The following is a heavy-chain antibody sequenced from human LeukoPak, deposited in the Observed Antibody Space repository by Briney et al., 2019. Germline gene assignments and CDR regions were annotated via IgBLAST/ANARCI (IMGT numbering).Heavy chain of an antibody. J-gene: IGHJ4*02. CDR3: AREPEYNWNGYADY. CDR1: GYTFTSFG. V-gene: IGHV1-3*01. Sequence: ASVKVSRKASGYTFTSFGIHWVRQAPGQRLEWMGWINGVNGYTKYPQNFQGRVTITRDTSASTAYMELSSLTSEDTAVYYCAREPEYNWNGYADYWGQGTLVTVSS. CDR2: INGVNGYT. D-gene: IGHD1-20*01.